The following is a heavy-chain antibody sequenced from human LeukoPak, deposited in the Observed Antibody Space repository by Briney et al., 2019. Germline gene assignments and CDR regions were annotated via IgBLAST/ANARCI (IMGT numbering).Heavy chain of an antibody. Sequence: GGSLRLSCAVSGVTVSSNHMSWVRQAPGKGLEWVSAIYSGGGTYYADSVKGRFTLSRDNSKNTLYLQMNSLRAEDTAVYYCARGHDYGGAWYYFDCWGQGTLVTVSS. CDR1: GVTVSSNH. V-gene: IGHV3-66*01. CDR2: IYSGGGT. CDR3: ARGHDYGGAWYYFDC. J-gene: IGHJ4*02. D-gene: IGHD4-23*01.